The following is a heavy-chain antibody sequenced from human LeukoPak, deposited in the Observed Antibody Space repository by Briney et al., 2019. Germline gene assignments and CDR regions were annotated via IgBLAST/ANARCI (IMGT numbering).Heavy chain of an antibody. CDR3: ARDVQIGYCSGGSCYPEEWFDP. CDR1: GGSISTSNYY. Sequence: TETLSLTCTVSGGSISTSNYYWGWIRQPPGKGLEWIGSIYHSGSTYYNPSLKSRVTISVDTSKNQFSLKLSSVTAADTAVYYCARDVQIGYCSGGSCYPEEWFDPWGQGTLVTVSS. J-gene: IGHJ5*02. CDR2: IYHSGST. D-gene: IGHD2-15*01. V-gene: IGHV4-39*07.